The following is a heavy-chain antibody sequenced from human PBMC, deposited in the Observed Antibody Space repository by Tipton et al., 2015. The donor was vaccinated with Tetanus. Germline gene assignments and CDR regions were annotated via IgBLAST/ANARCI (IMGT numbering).Heavy chain of an antibody. CDR3: ARRRTNTNLFFWFES. CDR2: IPPGDSDI. Sequence: VQLVQSGAEVKKPGESLKISCQASGYSFPHYYIAWVRHMPGKGLEWMGTIPPGDSDIQYSPSFRGQVAISADKSINTAYLQWSSLKASDTAIYYCARRRTNTNLFFWFESWGQGTQVTVSS. V-gene: IGHV5-51*01. CDR1: GYSFPHYY. D-gene: IGHD1/OR15-1a*01. J-gene: IGHJ5*01.